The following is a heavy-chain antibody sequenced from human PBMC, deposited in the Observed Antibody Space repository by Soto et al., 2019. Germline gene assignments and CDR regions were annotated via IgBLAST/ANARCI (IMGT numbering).Heavy chain of an antibody. V-gene: IGHV1-3*01. CDR2: INAGNGDI. J-gene: IGHJ4*02. CDR1: GYTLSNYA. CDR3: VRSSSGWAYFFDY. D-gene: IGHD6-19*01. Sequence: ASVKVSCKASGYTLSNYAMHWVRQAPGQRLEWMGWINAGNGDIKYSQKFQGRVSITRDTSANTAYMELNNLRTEDTAFYYCVRSSSGWAYFFDYWGQGALVTVSS.